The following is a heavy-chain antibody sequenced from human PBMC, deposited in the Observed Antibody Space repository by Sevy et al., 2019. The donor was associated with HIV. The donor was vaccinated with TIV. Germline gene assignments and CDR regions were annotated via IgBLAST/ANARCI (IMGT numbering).Heavy chain of an antibody. CDR2: IRHGGYT. V-gene: IGHV4-39*01. J-gene: IGHJ4*02. CDR1: GASISNTAYY. CDR3: VGPKLTYTNGWHYFDY. D-gene: IGHD2-8*01. Sequence: SETLSLTCIVSGASISNTAYYWGWIRQSRGKGLEWIASIRHGGYTFYNPSLKSRVTISADTSKNQFSLKLTSVSAADTSIYYCVGPKLTYTNGWHYFDYWGQRTVVTVSS.